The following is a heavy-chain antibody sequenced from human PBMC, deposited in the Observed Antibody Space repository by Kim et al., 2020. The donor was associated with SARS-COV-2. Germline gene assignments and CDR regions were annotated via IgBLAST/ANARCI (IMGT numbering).Heavy chain of an antibody. D-gene: IGHD3-10*01. V-gene: IGHV4-59*02. Sequence: SETLSLTCTVSDGSVSSNYRSWIRQSPGKGLEWIGYMYNSGRTIYNPSLKSRVTMTLDTSKNQFSLILSSVTAADTAVYYCSRDRGVDPYYFDHWGQGTLVTVSS. CDR3: SRDRGVDPYYFDH. J-gene: IGHJ4*02. CDR1: DGSVSSNY. CDR2: MYNSGRT.